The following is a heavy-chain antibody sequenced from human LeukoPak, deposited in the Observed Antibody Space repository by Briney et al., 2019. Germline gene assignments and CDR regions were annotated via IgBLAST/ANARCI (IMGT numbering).Heavy chain of an antibody. D-gene: IGHD3-9*01. Sequence: ASVKVSCKASGYTFTSYYMHWVRQAPGQGLEWMGIINPSGGSTSYAQKFQGRVTITADKSTSTAYMELSSLRSEDTAVYYCAREGGDYDILTGDAFDIWGQGTMVTVSS. CDR2: INPSGGST. V-gene: IGHV1-46*01. J-gene: IGHJ3*02. CDR1: GYTFTSYY. CDR3: AREGGDYDILTGDAFDI.